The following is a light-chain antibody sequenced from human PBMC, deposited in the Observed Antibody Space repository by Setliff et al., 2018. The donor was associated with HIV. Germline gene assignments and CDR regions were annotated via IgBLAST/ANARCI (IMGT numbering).Light chain of an antibody. J-gene: IGLJ1*01. Sequence: QSALAQSASVSGSPGQSIAISCGGTSSDVGAYDYVSWFQQHPGKAPKLMIYEVKKRPSGVSNRFSGSKSGNTASLTISALQAEDEADYYCLSYTTIRTVVFGTGTKVTVL. CDR2: EVK. CDR1: SSDVGAYDY. V-gene: IGLV2-14*01. CDR3: LSYTTIRTVV.